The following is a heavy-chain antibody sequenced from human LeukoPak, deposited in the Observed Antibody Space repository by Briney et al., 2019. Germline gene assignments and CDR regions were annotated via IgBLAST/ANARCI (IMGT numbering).Heavy chain of an antibody. V-gene: IGHV1-18*01. CDR1: GYTFTSYG. J-gene: IGHJ6*02. CDR2: INPNSGGT. CDR3: ANNHRGYSYGWRLDGMDV. D-gene: IGHD5-18*01. Sequence: ASVKVSCKASGYTFTSYGISWVRQAPGQGLEWMGWINPNSGGTNYAQKFQGRVTITADKSTSTAYMELSSLRSEDTAVYYCANNHRGYSYGWRLDGMDVWGQGTTVTVSS.